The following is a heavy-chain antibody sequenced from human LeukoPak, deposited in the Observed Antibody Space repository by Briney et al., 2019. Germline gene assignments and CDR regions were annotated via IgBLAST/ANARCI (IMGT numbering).Heavy chain of an antibody. V-gene: IGHV1-69*05. CDR2: IIPIFGTA. CDR1: EGTFSSYA. D-gene: IGHD2-15*01. Sequence: ASVKVSFKASEGTFSSYAFSWVRQAPGQGLEWMGGIIPIFGTANYAQKFQGRVTITTDESTSTAYMELSSLRPEDTAVYYCARGGGFEEVDQYFDYWGQGTLVTVSS. CDR3: ARGGGFEEVDQYFDY. J-gene: IGHJ4*02.